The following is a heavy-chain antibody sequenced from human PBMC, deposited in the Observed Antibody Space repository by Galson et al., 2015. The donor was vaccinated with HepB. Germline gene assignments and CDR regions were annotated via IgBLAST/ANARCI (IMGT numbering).Heavy chain of an antibody. CDR1: GFTFSSYG. V-gene: IGHV3-30*02. Sequence: SLRLSCAASGFTFSSYGMHWVRQAPGKGLEWVAFIRYDGSNKYYADSVKGRFTISRDNSKNTLYLQMNSLRAEDTAVYYCAKDQGYSSGWYGYWGQGTLVTVSS. J-gene: IGHJ4*02. D-gene: IGHD6-19*01. CDR3: AKDQGYSSGWYGY. CDR2: IRYDGSNK.